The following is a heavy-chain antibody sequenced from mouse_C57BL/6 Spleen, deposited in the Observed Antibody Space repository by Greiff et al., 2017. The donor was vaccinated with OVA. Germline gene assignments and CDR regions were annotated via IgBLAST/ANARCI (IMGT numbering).Heavy chain of an antibody. J-gene: IGHJ4*01. CDR2: ISSGGSYT. V-gene: IGHV5-6*01. D-gene: IGHD2-3*01. Sequence: EVHLVESGGDLVKPGGSLKLSCAASGFTFSSYGMSWVRQTPDKRLEWVATISSGGSYTYYPDSVKGRFTISRDNAKNTMYLQMSSLKSEDTAMYYCARLISDGYAIGYWGTGTSVTVAS. CDR3: ARLISDGYAIGY. CDR1: GFTFSSYG.